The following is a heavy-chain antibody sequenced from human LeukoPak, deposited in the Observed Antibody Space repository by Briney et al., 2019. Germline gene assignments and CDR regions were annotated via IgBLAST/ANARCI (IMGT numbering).Heavy chain of an antibody. Sequence: GGSLRLSCAASGFIFSNYAMSWVRQAPGKGLEWVAVVSYDGSNKFYADSVKGRFTISRDGSKNTLYLQMNSLGVEDTAVYYCAREVGTSRAGLAWFELWGQGTMVTVSS. V-gene: IGHV3-30*03. J-gene: IGHJ3*01. CDR3: AREVGTSRAGLAWFEL. CDR2: VSYDGSNK. D-gene: IGHD4/OR15-4a*01. CDR1: GFIFSNYA.